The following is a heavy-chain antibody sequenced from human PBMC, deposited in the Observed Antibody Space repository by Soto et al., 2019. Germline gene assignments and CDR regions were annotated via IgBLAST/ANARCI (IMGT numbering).Heavy chain of an antibody. J-gene: IGHJ4*02. CDR2: ITHGGSER. CDR3: ATHPPYGPLDH. V-gene: IGHV3-7*01. Sequence: GGSLRLSCATSGFTFSGDWMSWVRQAPGKGLDWVATITHGGSERYYVDSVKGRFTISRDDTEKSLFLQMNSLRAEDTAVYYCATHPPYGPLDHWGQGTLVTVSS. CDR1: GFTFSGDW. D-gene: IGHD4-17*01.